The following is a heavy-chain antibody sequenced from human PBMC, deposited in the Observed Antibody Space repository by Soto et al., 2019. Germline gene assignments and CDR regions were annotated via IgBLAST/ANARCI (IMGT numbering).Heavy chain of an antibody. J-gene: IGHJ6*02. CDR2: ISYDGSNK. D-gene: IGHD3-10*01. CDR3: AKAGSGSSNYGMDV. V-gene: IGHV3-30*18. Sequence: PGGSLRLSCAASGFTFSSYGMHWVRQAPGKGLEWVAVISYDGSNKYYADSVKGRFTIPRDNSKNTLYLQMNSLRAEDTAVYYCAKAGSGSSNYGMDVWGQGTTVTVSS. CDR1: GFTFSSYG.